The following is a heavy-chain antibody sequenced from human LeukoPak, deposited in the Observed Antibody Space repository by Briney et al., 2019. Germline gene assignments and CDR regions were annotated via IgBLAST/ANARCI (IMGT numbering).Heavy chain of an antibody. CDR2: ITASGTAM. CDR3: ASNGSYRFDY. V-gene: IGHV3-48*02. D-gene: IGHD1-26*01. CDR1: GFTFSSYS. Sequence: GGSLRLSCAASGFTFSSYSMNWVRQAPGNGLEWVSHITASGTAMFYADSVKGRFTISRDNAKNSLYLQMNSLRDEDTAVYYCASNGSYRFDYWGQGTLVTVSS. J-gene: IGHJ4*02.